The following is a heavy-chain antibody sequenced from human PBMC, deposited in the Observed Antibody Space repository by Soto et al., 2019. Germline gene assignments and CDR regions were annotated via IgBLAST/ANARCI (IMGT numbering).Heavy chain of an antibody. CDR1: GYTFTGYY. J-gene: IGHJ6*02. D-gene: IGHD1-26*01. CDR2: INPNSGDT. CDR3: AKGGAIVAAGTRVYLYNAMDV. V-gene: IGHV1-2*02. Sequence: ASVKVSCRASGYTFTGYYVHWVRQAPGQGLEWMGWINPNSGDTYLAQRFQGRVTMNRDTSIGTAYMELRGLTSDDTAEYYCAKGGAIVAAGTRVYLYNAMDVWGQGTTVTVSS.